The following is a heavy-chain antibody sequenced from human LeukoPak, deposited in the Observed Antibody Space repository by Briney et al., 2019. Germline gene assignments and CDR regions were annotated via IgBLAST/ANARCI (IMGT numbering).Heavy chain of an antibody. D-gene: IGHD6-19*01. J-gene: IGHJ4*02. V-gene: IGHV3-64*01. CDR1: GFTFSSYA. CDR3: AGAHSSGWYV. Sequence: SGGSLRLSCAASGFTFSSYAMHWVRQAPGKGLEYVSAISSNGGSTYYANSVKGRFTISRDNSKNTLYLQMGSLRAEDMAVYYCAGAHSSGWYVWGQGTLVTVSS. CDR2: ISSNGGST.